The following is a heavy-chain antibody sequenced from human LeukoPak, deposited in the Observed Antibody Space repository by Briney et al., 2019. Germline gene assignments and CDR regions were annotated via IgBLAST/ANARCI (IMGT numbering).Heavy chain of an antibody. Sequence: PGGSLRLSCAASGFTVSSNYMGWVRQAPGKGLEWVGRIKSKTDGCTTDYAAPVKGRFTISRDDSKNTLYLQMNSLKTEDTAVYYCTTDGLYSGYGSLQNYYYYGMDVWGQGTTVTVSS. CDR1: GFTVSSNY. CDR2: IKSKTDGCTT. V-gene: IGHV3-15*01. D-gene: IGHD5-12*01. J-gene: IGHJ6*02. CDR3: TTDGLYSGYGSLQNYYYYGMDV.